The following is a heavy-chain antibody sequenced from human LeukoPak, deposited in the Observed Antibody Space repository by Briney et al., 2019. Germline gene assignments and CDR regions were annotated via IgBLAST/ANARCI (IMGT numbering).Heavy chain of an antibody. CDR3: ALNSGSYSDAFDI. Sequence: SETLSLTCAVYGGSISGYYWSWIRQPPGKGLEWIGDINHSGSTNYNPSLKSRVTISVDTSKNQFSLKLSSVTAADTAVYYCALNSGSYSDAFDIWGQGTMVTVSS. CDR1: GGSISGYY. D-gene: IGHD1-26*01. J-gene: IGHJ3*02. V-gene: IGHV4-34*01. CDR2: INHSGST.